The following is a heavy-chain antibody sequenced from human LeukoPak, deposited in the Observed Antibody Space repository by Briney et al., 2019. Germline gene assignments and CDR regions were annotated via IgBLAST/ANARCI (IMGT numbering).Heavy chain of an antibody. Sequence: PSETLSLTCTVSGVSISSGNYYWTWIRQHPGKGLEWIGCLHSTGSTYYNPSLKSRLSISVGASKNQFSLRLNSVTAADTAVYYCARDRGDYGGDPGNFDYWGQGTLVTVSS. J-gene: IGHJ4*02. V-gene: IGHV4-31*03. CDR2: LHSTGST. CDR1: GVSISSGNYY. CDR3: ARDRGDYGGDPGNFDY. D-gene: IGHD4-17*01.